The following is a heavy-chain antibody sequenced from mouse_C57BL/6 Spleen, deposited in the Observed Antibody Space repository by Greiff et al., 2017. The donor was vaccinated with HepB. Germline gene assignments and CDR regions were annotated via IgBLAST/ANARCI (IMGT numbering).Heavy chain of an antibody. D-gene: IGHD1-1*01. Sequence: QVQLQQSGAELVKPGASVKISCKASGYAFSSYWMNWVKQRPGKGLEWIGQIYPGDGDTNYNGKFKGKATLTADKSSSTAYMQLSSLTSEDSAVYFCARNPITTVVARYFDVWGTGTTVTVSS. CDR1: GYAFSSYW. J-gene: IGHJ1*03. CDR2: IYPGDGDT. V-gene: IGHV1-80*01. CDR3: ARNPITTVVARYFDV.